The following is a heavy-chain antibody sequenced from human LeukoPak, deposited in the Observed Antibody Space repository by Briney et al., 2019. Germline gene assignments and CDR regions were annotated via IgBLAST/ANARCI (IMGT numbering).Heavy chain of an antibody. CDR2: ISGSGSGGST. CDR1: GFTFSSSA. J-gene: IGHJ5*02. D-gene: IGHD6-13*01. CDR3: ARGLGSSSRAVS. Sequence: PGGSLRLSCAASGFTFSSSAMSWVRQAPGKGLEWVSSISGSGSGGSTYYADSVKGRFTISRDNAKNSLYLQMNSLRAEDTAVYYCARGLGSSSRAVSWGQGTLVTVSS. V-gene: IGHV3-23*01.